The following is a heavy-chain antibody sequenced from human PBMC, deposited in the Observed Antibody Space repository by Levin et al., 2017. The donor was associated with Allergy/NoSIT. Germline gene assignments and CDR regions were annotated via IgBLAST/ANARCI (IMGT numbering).Heavy chain of an antibody. D-gene: IGHD2-2*02. V-gene: IGHV5-51*01. J-gene: IGHJ6*02. CDR3: ARQEVPASTPYYYYGMDV. CDR2: IYPGDSDT. CDR1: GYSFTDYW. Sequence: GGSLRLSCKASGYSFTDYWIGWVRQMPGKGLEWMGTIYPGDSDTRYSPSFQGQVTISVAKSISTAYLQWSSLKASDTAMYYCARQEVPASTPYYYYGMDVWGQGTTVTVSS.